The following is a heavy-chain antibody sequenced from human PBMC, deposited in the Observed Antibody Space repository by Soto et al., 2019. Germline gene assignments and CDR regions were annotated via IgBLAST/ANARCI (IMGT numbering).Heavy chain of an antibody. Sequence: KASETLSLTCTVSGGSISSYYWSWIRQPPGKGLEWIGYIYYSGSTNYNPSLKSRVTISVDTSKNQFSLKLSSVTAADTAVYYCARDLYGSGSYYPGRGMDVWGQGTTVTVSS. J-gene: IGHJ6*02. CDR3: ARDLYGSGSYYPGRGMDV. D-gene: IGHD3-10*01. CDR2: IYYSGST. V-gene: IGHV4-59*01. CDR1: GGSISSYY.